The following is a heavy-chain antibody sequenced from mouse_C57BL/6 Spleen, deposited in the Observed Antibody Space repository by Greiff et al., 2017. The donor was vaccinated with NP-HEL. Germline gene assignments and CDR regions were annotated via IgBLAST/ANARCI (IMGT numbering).Heavy chain of an antibody. Sequence: VQLQQPGAELVKPGASVKMSCKASGYTFTSYWITWVKQRPGQGLEWIGDIYPGSGSTNYNEKFKSKATLTVDTSSSTAYMQLSSLTSEDSAVYYCARGRDYYGSSSAWFAYWGQGTLVTVSA. CDR2: IYPGSGST. V-gene: IGHV1-55*01. CDR3: ARGRDYYGSSSAWFAY. CDR1: GYTFTSYW. J-gene: IGHJ3*01. D-gene: IGHD1-1*01.